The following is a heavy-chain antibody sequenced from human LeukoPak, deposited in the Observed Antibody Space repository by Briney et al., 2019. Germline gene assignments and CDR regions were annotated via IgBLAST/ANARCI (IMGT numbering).Heavy chain of an antibody. Sequence: SETLSLTCPVSGGSISSYYWSWIRQPPGKGLEWIGYIYYSGSTNYNPSLKSRVTISVDTSKNQFSLKLSSVTAADTAVYYCARLDCSGGSCYSGSFDYWGQGTLVTVSS. CDR2: IYYSGST. CDR1: GGSISSYY. D-gene: IGHD2-15*01. J-gene: IGHJ4*02. CDR3: ARLDCSGGSCYSGSFDY. V-gene: IGHV4-59*08.